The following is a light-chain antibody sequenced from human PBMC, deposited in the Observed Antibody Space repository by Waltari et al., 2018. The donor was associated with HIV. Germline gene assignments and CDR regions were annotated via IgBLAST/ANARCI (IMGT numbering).Light chain of an antibody. CDR3: QSYDSGRSAPV. CDR2: GST. Sequence: QSVLTQPPSVSGAPGQRVTITCIGGSSNNGAGSGVHWYQQFPGTPPKVLFHGSTNRPSGVPDRFSGSQSGTSASLAITGLQPEDEADYYCQSYDSGRSAPVFGEGTKLTVL. V-gene: IGLV1-40*01. CDR1: SSNNGAGSG. J-gene: IGLJ3*02.